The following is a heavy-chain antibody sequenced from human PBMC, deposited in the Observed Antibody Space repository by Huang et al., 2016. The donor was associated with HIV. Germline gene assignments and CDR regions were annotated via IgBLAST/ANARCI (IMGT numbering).Heavy chain of an antibody. V-gene: IGHV1-69*01. D-gene: IGHD3-16*01. CDR3: AMSLRYQYDSRSYWGRYFDY. Sequence: QVQLEQSGPAVRKPGSSVKVSCQASGGSFSDQIISWVRQAPGQRFEWMGGIIPLWRAAAYAQEFKGRVTMTADESTATIYMELNSLTSEDTAVYYCAMSLRYQYDSRSYWGRYFDYWGQGTLVTVSS. J-gene: IGHJ4*02. CDR2: IIPLWRAA. CDR1: GGSFSDQI.